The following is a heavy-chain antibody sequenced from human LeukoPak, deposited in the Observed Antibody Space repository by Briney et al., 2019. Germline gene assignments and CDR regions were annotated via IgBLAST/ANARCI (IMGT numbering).Heavy chain of an antibody. D-gene: IGHD2-2*01. CDR1: GGSMSSGTYY. CDR3: ASFCASTTCYNGGTNFAF. V-gene: IGHV4-61*02. CDR2: IFSSGNS. J-gene: IGHJ4*02. Sequence: PSQTLSLTCTVSGGSMSSGTYYWSWIRQPAGKGLEYIGRIFSSGNSNYNPSLKSRITMSTDTSKNQFSLNLSSVTAADSAVYYCASFCASTTCYNGGTNFAFWGQGTLVTVSS.